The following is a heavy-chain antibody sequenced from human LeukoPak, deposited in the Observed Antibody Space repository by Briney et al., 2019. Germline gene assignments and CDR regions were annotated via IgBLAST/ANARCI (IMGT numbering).Heavy chain of an antibody. D-gene: IGHD6-6*01. CDR2: IFHRGNP. CDR1: GGSFSDYY. V-gene: IGHV4-34*12. CDR3: TGSSRSTRYYFDY. J-gene: IGHJ4*02. Sequence: SETLSLTCAVHGGSFSDYYWSWIRQPPGKGLEWIGEIFHRGNPNYNPSLKSRVTISVDTSENQFSLNLSSVAATDSAVYFCTGSSRSTRYYFDYWGQGIQVTVSS.